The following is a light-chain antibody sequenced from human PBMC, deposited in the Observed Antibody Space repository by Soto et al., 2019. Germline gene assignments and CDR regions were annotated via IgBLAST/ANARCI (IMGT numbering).Light chain of an antibody. V-gene: IGLV1-40*01. CDR3: QSYDSSLSGSV. CDR2: GNS. J-gene: IGLJ7*01. Sequence: QSALTQPPSVSGAPGQRGTISCTGSSSNIGACYDVHWYQQLPGTAPKLLIYGNSNRPSGVPDRFSGSKSGTSASLAITGLQAEDEADYYCQSYDSSLSGSVFGGGTQLTVL. CDR1: SSNIGACYD.